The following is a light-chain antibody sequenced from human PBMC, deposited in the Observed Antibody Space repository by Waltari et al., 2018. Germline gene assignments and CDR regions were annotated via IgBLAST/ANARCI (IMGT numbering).Light chain of an antibody. CDR3: HQYNYWPLT. J-gene: IGKJ1*01. Sequence: EIVMTQSPATLSVSPGERATLSCRASQSVGSNLAWFQQKPGQAPRLLIYSASTRASGIPARFSGSGSGTEFILTISSLQSEDFALYYCHQYNYWPLTFGQGTKVEIK. CDR2: SAS. V-gene: IGKV3-15*01. CDR1: QSVGSN.